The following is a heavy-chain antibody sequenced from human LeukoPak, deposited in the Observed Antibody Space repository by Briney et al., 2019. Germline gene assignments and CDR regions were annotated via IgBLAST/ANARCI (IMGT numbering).Heavy chain of an antibody. Sequence: GRSLRLSCAASGFTFSSYGMHWVRQAPGKGLEWVAVIWYDGSNKYYADSVKGRFTISRDNSKNTLYLQMNSLRAEDTAVYYCAKDKGGGCFDYWGQGTLVTVFS. J-gene: IGHJ4*02. D-gene: IGHD6-19*01. CDR1: GFTFSSYG. V-gene: IGHV3-33*06. CDR3: AKDKGGGCFDY. CDR2: IWYDGSNK.